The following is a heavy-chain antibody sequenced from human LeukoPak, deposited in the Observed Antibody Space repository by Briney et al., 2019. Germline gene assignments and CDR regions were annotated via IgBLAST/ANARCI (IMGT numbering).Heavy chain of an antibody. J-gene: IGHJ4*02. CDR3: ATYHLFGSGSFLRMGFDS. CDR1: GHTLTELS. CDR2: YAPEDGKV. Sequence: ASVKVSCNVFGHTLTELSMHWVRQAPGKGLEWMGGYAPEDGKVFYAQKFQGRVTVTKDTSTDTGYMEVSSLRSEDAAVYYCATYHLFGSGSFLRMGFDSWGQGTLVTVSS. V-gene: IGHV1-24*01. D-gene: IGHD3-10*01.